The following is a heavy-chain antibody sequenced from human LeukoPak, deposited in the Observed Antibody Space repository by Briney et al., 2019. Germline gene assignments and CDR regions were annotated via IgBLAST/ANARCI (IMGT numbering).Heavy chain of an antibody. CDR2: IYSSGSP. J-gene: IGHJ3*02. D-gene: IGHD5-24*01. Sequence: SETLSLTCTVSGDSISGYYWSWIRQPPGKGLEWIGFIYSSGSPNYNPSLKSRVTISVDTSKNQFALRVNSVTAADTAVYYCARVLAEMAAVWRDDVFDIWGQGTMVTVSS. V-gene: IGHV4-59*01. CDR1: GDSISGYY. CDR3: ARVLAEMAAVWRDDVFDI.